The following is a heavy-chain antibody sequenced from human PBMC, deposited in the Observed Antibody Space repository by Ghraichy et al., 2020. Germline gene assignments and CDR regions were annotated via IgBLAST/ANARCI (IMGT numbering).Heavy chain of an antibody. J-gene: IGHJ4*01. V-gene: IGHV3-23*01. D-gene: IGHD2-21*01. Sequence: GGSLRLSCAASGFTFSTYAMSWVRQAPGQGLEWVSAISGSGGSTFYADSVKGRFTISRDNSKNTLYLQMNSLRAEDTALYYCVADVKRYCGGDCYLDWGHGTLVTVSS. CDR1: GFTFSTYA. CDR3: VADVKRYCGGDCYLD. CDR2: ISGSGGST.